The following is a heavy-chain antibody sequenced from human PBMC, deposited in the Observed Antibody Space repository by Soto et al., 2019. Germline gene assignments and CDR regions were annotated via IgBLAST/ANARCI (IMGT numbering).Heavy chain of an antibody. J-gene: IGHJ6*02. CDR2: ISGSGGST. CDR3: ARGVGEYSYYYGLDV. D-gene: IGHD3-10*01. V-gene: IGHV3-23*01. Sequence: GGSLRLSCAASGFTFSSYAMTWVRQAPGKGLEWVSGISGSGGSTYYADSVKGRFTISRDNSKNTLYLQMNSLRAEDTAVYYCARGVGEYSYYYGLDVWGQGTTVTVSS. CDR1: GFTFSSYA.